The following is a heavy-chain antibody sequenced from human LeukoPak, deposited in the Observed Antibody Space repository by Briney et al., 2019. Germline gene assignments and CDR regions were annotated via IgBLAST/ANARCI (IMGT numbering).Heavy chain of an antibody. CDR3: ARGNKATIFGY. J-gene: IGHJ4*02. CDR1: GYTFTSYY. Sequence: ASVKVSRKASGYTFTSYYMHWVRQAPGQGLEWMGIINPSGGSTSYAQKFQGRVTMTRDMSTSTVYMELSSLRSEDTAVYYCARGNKATIFGYWGQGTLVTVSS. D-gene: IGHD3-3*01. V-gene: IGHV1-46*01. CDR2: INPSGGST.